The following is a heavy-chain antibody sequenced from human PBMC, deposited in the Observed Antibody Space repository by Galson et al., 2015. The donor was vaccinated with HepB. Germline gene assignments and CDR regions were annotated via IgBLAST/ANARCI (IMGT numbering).Heavy chain of an antibody. J-gene: IGHJ5*02. CDR2: VNHSGGT. D-gene: IGHD2-2*01. V-gene: IGHV4-34*01. CDR1: GGSFSGYY. CDR3: ARGASTPYCSSTSCYLWFDP. Sequence: ETLSLTCAVYGGSFSGYYWSWIRQPPGKGLEWIGEVNHSGGTNYNPSLKSRVTISVDSSKKQFSLKLSSVTAADTAVYYCARGASTPYCSSTSCYLWFDPWGQGTLVTVSS.